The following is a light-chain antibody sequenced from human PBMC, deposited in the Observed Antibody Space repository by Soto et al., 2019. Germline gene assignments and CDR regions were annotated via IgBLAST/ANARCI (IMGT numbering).Light chain of an antibody. Sequence: IQMSQAPSTRSGSVVDRVTITCRASQTISSWLAWYQQKPGKAPKLLIYKASSLESGVPSRFSGSGSGTEFTLTISSLQPDDFASYCCQQYIIYPWTFGQGGKVDIK. J-gene: IGKJ1*01. CDR2: KAS. V-gene: IGKV1-5*03. CDR3: QQYIIYPWT. CDR1: QTISSW.